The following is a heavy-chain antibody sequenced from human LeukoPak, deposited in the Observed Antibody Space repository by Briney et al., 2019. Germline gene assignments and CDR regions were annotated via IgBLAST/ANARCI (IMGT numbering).Heavy chain of an antibody. CDR1: GFTFDDYA. D-gene: IGHD2-21*01. V-gene: IGHV3-9*01. CDR3: AKALSPLFAYYFDH. Sequence: GRSLRLSCAASGFTFDDYAMHWVRQAPGKGLEWVSGISWNSGSIGYADSVKGRFTISRDNAKNSLYLQMNSLRAEDTALYYCAKALSPLFAYYFDHWGQGTLVTVSS. CDR2: ISWNSGSI. J-gene: IGHJ4*02.